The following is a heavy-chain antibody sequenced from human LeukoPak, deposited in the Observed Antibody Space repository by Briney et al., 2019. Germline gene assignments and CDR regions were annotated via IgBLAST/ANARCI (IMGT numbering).Heavy chain of an antibody. Sequence: GASLKVSCKASGYTFTSYDINWVRQATGQGLEWMGWMNPNSGNTGYAQKFQSRVTMTRNTSISTAYMELSSLRSEDTAVYYCAREGCSSTSCYVDYYYGMDVWGQGTTVTVSS. V-gene: IGHV1-8*01. CDR2: MNPNSGNT. CDR3: AREGCSSTSCYVDYYYGMDV. CDR1: GYTFTSYD. D-gene: IGHD2-2*01. J-gene: IGHJ6*02.